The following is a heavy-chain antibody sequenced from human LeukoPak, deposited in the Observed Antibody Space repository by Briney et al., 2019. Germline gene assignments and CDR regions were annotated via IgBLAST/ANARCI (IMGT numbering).Heavy chain of an antibody. J-gene: IGHJ6*02. CDR1: GFTFSSYW. Sequence: GGSLRLSRAASGFTFSSYWMSWVRQAPGKGLEWVANIKQDGSEKYYVDSVKGRFTISRDNAKNSLYLQMNSLRAEDTAVYYCTRSRNDYYYYYGMDVWGQGTTVTVSS. V-gene: IGHV3-7*01. CDR3: TRSRNDYYYYYGMDV. CDR2: IKQDGSEK.